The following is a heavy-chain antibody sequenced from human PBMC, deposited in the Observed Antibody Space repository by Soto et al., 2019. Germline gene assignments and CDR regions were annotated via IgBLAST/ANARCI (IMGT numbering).Heavy chain of an antibody. CDR2: ISSNSETT. CDR1: GFSFSDHS. CDR3: ARLPKGSLVTA. J-gene: IGHJ4*02. V-gene: IGHV3-48*02. D-gene: IGHD2-21*02. Sequence: VESGGGLVYPGGSLRLSCVASGFSFSDHSMNWVRQAPGKGLQWISYISSNSETTYYADSVKGRFTVSRDNAKNALFLQMNSLRDDDTATYYCARLPKGSLVTAWGQGARVTVSS.